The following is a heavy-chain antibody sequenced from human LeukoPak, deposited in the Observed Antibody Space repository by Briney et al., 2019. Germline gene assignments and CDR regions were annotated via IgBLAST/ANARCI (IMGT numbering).Heavy chain of an antibody. Sequence: ASVKVSCKASGYTFTSYGISWVRQAPAQGLEWMGWISAYNGNTNYAQKLQGRVTMTTDTSTSTAYMELRSLRSDDTAVYYCARDRRRFLEWFVTLDAFDIWGQGTMVTVSS. CDR1: GYTFTSYG. CDR3: ARDRRRFLEWFVTLDAFDI. J-gene: IGHJ3*02. V-gene: IGHV1-18*01. D-gene: IGHD3-3*01. CDR2: ISAYNGNT.